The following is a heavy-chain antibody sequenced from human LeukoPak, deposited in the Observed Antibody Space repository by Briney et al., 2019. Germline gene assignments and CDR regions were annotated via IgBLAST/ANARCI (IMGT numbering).Heavy chain of an antibody. J-gene: IGHJ4*02. Sequence: SQTLSLTCTVSGGSISSGGYYWSWIRQHPGKGLEWIGYIYYSGSTYYNPSLKSRVTISVDTSKNQFSPKLSSVTAADTAVYYCARNPSGGGSYERHFDYWGQGTLVTVSS. CDR3: ARNPSGGGSYERHFDY. CDR1: GGSISSGGYY. D-gene: IGHD3-16*01. V-gene: IGHV4-31*03. CDR2: IYYSGST.